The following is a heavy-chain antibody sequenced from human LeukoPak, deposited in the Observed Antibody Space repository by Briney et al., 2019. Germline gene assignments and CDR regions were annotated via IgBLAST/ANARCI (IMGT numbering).Heavy chain of an antibody. CDR2: IYYSGST. V-gene: IGHV4-31*03. J-gene: IGHJ4*02. CDR3: ARADYDILTGYYLDY. CDR1: GGSISSGRYY. Sequence: SETLSLSCTVSGGSISSGRYYWNWIHQHPGKGLEWIGFIYYSGSTNYNPSLKSRVIISLDTSKNQFSLKLSSVTAADTAVYYCARADYDILTGYYLDYWGQGTLVTVSS. D-gene: IGHD3-9*01.